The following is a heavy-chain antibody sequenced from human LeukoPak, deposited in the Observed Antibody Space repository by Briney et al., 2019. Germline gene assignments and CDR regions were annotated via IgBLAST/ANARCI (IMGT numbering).Heavy chain of an antibody. D-gene: IGHD2-8*02. J-gene: IGHJ5*02. CDR1: GFTFSSYS. CDR2: ISSSSSYI. CDR3: TRDAGGGTQRDGWFDP. V-gene: IGHV3-21*01. Sequence: KPGGSLRLSCAASGFTFSSYSMNWVRQAPGKGLEWVSSISSSSSYIYYADSMRGRFTISRDNAKNLLFLQMNSLTEDDTAVYYCTRDAGGGTQRDGWFDPWGQGTLVTVSS.